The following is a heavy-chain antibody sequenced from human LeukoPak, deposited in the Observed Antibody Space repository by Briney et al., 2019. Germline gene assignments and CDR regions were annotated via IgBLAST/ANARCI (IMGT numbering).Heavy chain of an antibody. CDR1: GYTFTSYA. CDR2: INTNTGNP. V-gene: IGHV7-4-1*02. J-gene: IGHJ6*02. D-gene: IGHD3-3*01. Sequence: ASVKVSCTASGYTFTSYAMNWVRQAPGQGLEWMGWINTNTGNPTYAQGFTGRFVFSLDTSVSTAYLQISSLKAEDTAVYYCARVRFLEWLPQPVYYYGMDVWGQGTTVTVSS. CDR3: ARVRFLEWLPQPVYYYGMDV.